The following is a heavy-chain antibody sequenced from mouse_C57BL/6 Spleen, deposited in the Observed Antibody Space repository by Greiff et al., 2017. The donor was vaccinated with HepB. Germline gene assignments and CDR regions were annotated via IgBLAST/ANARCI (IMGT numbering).Heavy chain of an antibody. J-gene: IGHJ3*01. V-gene: IGHV1-22*01. CDR3: ARTAQAAWCAY. CDR2: INPNNGGT. CDR1: GYTFTDYN. D-gene: IGHD3-2*02. Sequence: EVQLQQSGPELVKPGASVKMSCKASGYTFTDYNMHWVKQSHGKSLERIGYINPNNGGTSYNQKFKGKATLTVNKSSSTAYMGLRSLTAEESAVYSCARTAQAAWCAYWGQGTLVTVSA.